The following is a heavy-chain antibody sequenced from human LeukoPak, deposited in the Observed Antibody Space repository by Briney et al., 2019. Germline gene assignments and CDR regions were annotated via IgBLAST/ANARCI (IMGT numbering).Heavy chain of an antibody. CDR3: ARERTTVTTRGAFDI. CDR1: GFTFSRHE. D-gene: IGHD4-11*01. V-gene: IGHV3-48*03. J-gene: IGHJ3*02. Sequence: GGSLSLLCAVSGFTFSRHEMYWVGQAPGKGLEWVSYISSSGSTIYYADSVKGRFTISRDNAKNSLYLQMNSLRAEDTAVYYCARERTTVTTRGAFDIWGQGTMVTVSS. CDR2: ISSSGSTI.